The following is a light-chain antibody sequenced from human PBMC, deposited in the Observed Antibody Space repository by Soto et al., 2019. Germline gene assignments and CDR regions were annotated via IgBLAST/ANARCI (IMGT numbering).Light chain of an antibody. Sequence: QSALTQPASVSGSPGQSITISCTGTSSDVGGYNYVSWYQQHPGKAPKLMIYDVSNMPSGVSSRFAGSKSGNTASLTISGLQAEDEADYSCSSYTSSSTLRVFGTGTKLTVL. CDR1: SSDVGGYNY. V-gene: IGLV2-14*01. CDR3: SSYTSSSTLRV. CDR2: DVS. J-gene: IGLJ1*01.